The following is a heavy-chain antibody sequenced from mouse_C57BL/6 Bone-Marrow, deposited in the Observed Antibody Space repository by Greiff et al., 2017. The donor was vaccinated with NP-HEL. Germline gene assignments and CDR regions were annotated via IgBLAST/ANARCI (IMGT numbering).Heavy chain of an antibody. Sequence: EVKLMESGAELVRPGASVKLSCTASGFNIKDDYMHWVKQRPEQGLEWIGWIDPENGDTEYASKFQGKATITADTSSNTAYLQLSSLTSEDTAVYYCTTLTRRGYYFDYWGQGTTLTVSS. D-gene: IGHD3-1*01. J-gene: IGHJ2*01. CDR2: IDPENGDT. V-gene: IGHV14-4*01. CDR3: TTLTRRGYYFDY. CDR1: GFNIKDDY.